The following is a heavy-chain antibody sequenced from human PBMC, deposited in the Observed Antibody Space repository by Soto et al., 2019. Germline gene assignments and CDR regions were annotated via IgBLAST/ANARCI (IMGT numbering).Heavy chain of an antibody. V-gene: IGHV4-34*01. CDR3: ARGGGSGGYMAY. J-gene: IGHJ4*02. CDR1: GGSFSGYY. CDR2: IHHSGST. D-gene: IGHD3-3*01. Sequence: SETLSLTCAVYGGSFSGYYWSWIRQPPGKGLEWIGEIHHSGSTNYNPSLKSRVTISVDTSKNQFSLKLSSVTAADTAVYYCARGGGSGGYMAYWGQGTLVTVSS.